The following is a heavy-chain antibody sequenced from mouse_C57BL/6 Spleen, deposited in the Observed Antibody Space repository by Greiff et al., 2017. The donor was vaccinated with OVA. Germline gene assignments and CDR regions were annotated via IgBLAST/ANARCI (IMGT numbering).Heavy chain of an antibody. CDR1: GYTFTSYW. J-gene: IGHJ4*01. D-gene: IGHD1-1*01. Sequence: QVQLKQPGAELVKPGASVKLSCKASGYTFTSYWMQWVKQRPGQGLEWIGEIDPSDSYTNYNQKFKGKATLTVDTSSSTAYMQLSSLTSEDSAVYYCARGGTTVPLYAMDYWGQGTSVTVPS. V-gene: IGHV1-50*01. CDR3: ARGGTTVPLYAMDY. CDR2: IDPSDSYT.